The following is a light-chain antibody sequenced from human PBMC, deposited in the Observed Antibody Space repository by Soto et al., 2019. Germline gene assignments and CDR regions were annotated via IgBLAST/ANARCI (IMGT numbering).Light chain of an antibody. CDR3: QQYYSYPWT. J-gene: IGKJ1*01. V-gene: IGKV1-6*02. CDR2: AAS. CDR1: QDIRNE. Sequence: AIQMTQSPSSLSASVGDRVTITFRASQDIRNELGWYQQKPGKAPRLLIYAASTLQSGVPSRFSGSGSGTDFTLTISCLQSEDFATYYCQQYYSYPWTFGQGTKVDIK.